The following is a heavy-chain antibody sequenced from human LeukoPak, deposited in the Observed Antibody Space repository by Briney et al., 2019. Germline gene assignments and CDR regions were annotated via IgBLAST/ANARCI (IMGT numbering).Heavy chain of an antibody. Sequence: PGGSLRLSCAASGFTFSSYSMNWVRQAPGKGLEWVSSISSSSSYIYYADSVKGRFTISRDNAKNSLYLQMNSLRAEDTAVYYCARDGIRFIGNCYYGMDVWGQGTTVTVSS. CDR3: ARDGIRFIGNCYYGMDV. CDR2: ISSSSSYI. J-gene: IGHJ6*02. CDR1: GFTFSSYS. D-gene: IGHD1-1*01. V-gene: IGHV3-21*01.